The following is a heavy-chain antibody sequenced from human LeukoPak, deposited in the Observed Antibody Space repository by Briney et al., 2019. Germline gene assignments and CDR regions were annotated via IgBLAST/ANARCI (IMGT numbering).Heavy chain of an antibody. CDR1: GGSISSYY. CDR2: IYYSGRT. Sequence: SGPTLVKPSETLSLTYTVSGGSISSYYWSWIRQPPGKGLEWIGYIYYSGRTNYNPSLKSRVTISVDTSKNQFSLKLSSVTAADTAVYYCARDGKKGGYYYYYMDVWGKGTTVTVSS. V-gene: IGHV4-59*01. D-gene: IGHD2-15*01. J-gene: IGHJ6*03. CDR3: ARDGKKGGYYYYYMDV.